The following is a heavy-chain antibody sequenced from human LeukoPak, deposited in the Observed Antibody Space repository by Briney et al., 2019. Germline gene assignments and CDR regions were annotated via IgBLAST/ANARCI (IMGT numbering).Heavy chain of an antibody. CDR2: INHSGST. V-gene: IGHV4-34*01. CDR1: GGSFSGYY. J-gene: IGHJ4*02. CDR3: ARGEMATIRD. D-gene: IGHD5-24*01. Sequence: SETLSLTCAVYGGSFSGYYWSWIRQPPGKGLEWIGEINHSGSTNYNPSLKSRVTISVDTSKNQFSLKLSSVTAADTAVYYCARGEMATIRDWGQGTLVTVSS.